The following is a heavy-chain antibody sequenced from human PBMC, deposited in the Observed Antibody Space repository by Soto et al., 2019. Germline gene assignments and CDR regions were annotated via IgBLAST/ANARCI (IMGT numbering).Heavy chain of an antibody. CDR3: ARETLVSANQFDL. D-gene: IGHD2-2*01. Sequence: ASVKVSCKASGYTFTAHYMHWVRQAPGQGLEWMGWINSNTGHTGYAQKFQGGVTLTRDTSISTAYMELSSLTSGDTAVYYCARETLVSANQFDLWGQGTMVTVSS. J-gene: IGHJ3*01. CDR1: GYTFTAHY. CDR2: INSNTGHT. V-gene: IGHV1-2*02.